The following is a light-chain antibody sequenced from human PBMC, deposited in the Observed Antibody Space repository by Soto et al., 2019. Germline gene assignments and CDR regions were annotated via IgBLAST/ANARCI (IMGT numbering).Light chain of an antibody. J-gene: IGLJ2*01. CDR1: SSDVGGYNY. CDR2: DVT. V-gene: IGLV2-11*01. CDR3: CSYAGSYTVV. Sequence: QSALTQPRSVSGSPGQSVTISCTATSSDVGGYNYVSWYQHHPGKAPKLIIYDVTKRPSGVPDRFSGSKSGNTASLTISGLQAEDEADYHCCSYAGSYTVVFGGGTKLTVL.